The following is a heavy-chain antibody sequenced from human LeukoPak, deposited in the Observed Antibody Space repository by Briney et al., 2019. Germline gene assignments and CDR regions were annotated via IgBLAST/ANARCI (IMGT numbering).Heavy chain of an antibody. CDR2: IWYDGSNK. CDR1: GFTFSSYG. V-gene: IGHV3-33*01. J-gene: IGHJ4*02. CDR3: XXXXXXSXGYFDY. Sequence: GGSLRLSCAASGFTFSSYGMHWVRQAPGKGLEWVAVIWYDGSNKYYADSVKGRFTISRDNSKNTLYLQMNSLRAEDTAVYYCXXXXXXSXGYFDYWGQGTLVTVSS.